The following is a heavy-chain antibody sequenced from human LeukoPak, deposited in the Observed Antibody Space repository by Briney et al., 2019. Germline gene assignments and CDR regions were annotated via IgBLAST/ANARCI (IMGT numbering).Heavy chain of an antibody. CDR1: GFTFDDYA. D-gene: IGHD3-22*01. V-gene: IGHV3-9*01. Sequence: GRSLRLSCAASGFTFDDYAMHWVRQAPGKGLEWVSGISWNSGSIGYADSVKGRFTISRDNAKNSLYLQMNSLRAEDTALYYCAKVARYYYDSSSVVAFDIWGQGTMVTVSS. CDR2: ISWNSGSI. J-gene: IGHJ3*02. CDR3: AKVARYYYDSSSVVAFDI.